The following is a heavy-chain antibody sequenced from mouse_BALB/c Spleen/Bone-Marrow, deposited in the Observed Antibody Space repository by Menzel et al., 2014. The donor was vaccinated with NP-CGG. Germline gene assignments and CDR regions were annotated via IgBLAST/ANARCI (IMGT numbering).Heavy chain of an antibody. V-gene: IGHV1S135*01. Sequence: VQLQQPGSELEKPGASVKTSCKTSGYSFTGYNMNWVTQRNGKSLEWIGNINPYYGSTGYNQRFKGKATLTVDKSSSTAFMQLKGLTSEDSAVYYCARSDGINFAMDFWGQGTSVTVSS. CDR3: ARSDGINFAMDF. J-gene: IGHJ4*01. CDR2: INPYYGST. D-gene: IGHD2-1*01. CDR1: GYSFTGYN.